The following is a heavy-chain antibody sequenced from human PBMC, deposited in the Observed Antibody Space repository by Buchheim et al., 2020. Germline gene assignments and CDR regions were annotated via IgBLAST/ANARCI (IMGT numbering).Heavy chain of an antibody. J-gene: IGHJ4*02. V-gene: IGHV3-7*01. CDR3: ASWAGRDY. D-gene: IGHD7-27*01. CDR2: INQDGTGK. Sequence: EVQLVESGGGLVQPGGSLRLSCAVSGFSLNNHWMTWVRQAPGKGLQWVANINQDGTGKYYVDAVKGRFTISRDGAKNSLYLQMISLRVEDTAMYYCASWAGRDYWGQGTL. CDR1: GFSLNNHW.